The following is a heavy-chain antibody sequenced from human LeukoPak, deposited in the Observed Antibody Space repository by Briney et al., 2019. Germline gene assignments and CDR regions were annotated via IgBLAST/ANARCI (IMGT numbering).Heavy chain of an antibody. J-gene: IGHJ4*02. CDR1: GYTFSGYA. CDR2: IDAGNGHT. Sequence: ASVKVSCKASGYTFSGYAIHWVRQAPGQRFEWMGWIDAGNGHTKYSQNFQGRVTITRDSSANIVYMDVSSLTSEDTAVYYCARGIWSATRVDYYLDNWGRGTLVTVSS. D-gene: IGHD5-24*01. CDR3: ARGIWSATRVDYYLDN. V-gene: IGHV1-3*01.